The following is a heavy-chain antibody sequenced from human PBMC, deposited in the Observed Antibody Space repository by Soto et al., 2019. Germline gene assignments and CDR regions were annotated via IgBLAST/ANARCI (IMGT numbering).Heavy chain of an antibody. CDR2: IKTDASEK. Sequence: GGSLRLSCAASGFTLRSYWMSWVRQAPGKGLEWLATIKTDASEKKYVDSVKGRFTVSRDNAKNSLYLQMDSLRAEDTAVYYCASDSGYGSGSSVNRYLDCCARGALVPVSS. D-gene: IGHD3-10*01. J-gene: IGHJ4*01. CDR1: GFTLRSYW. V-gene: IGHV3-7*01. CDR3: ASDSGYGSGSSVNRYLDC.